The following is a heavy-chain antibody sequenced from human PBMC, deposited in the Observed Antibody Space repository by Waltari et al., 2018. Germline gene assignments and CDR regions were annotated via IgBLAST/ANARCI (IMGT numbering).Heavy chain of an antibody. Sequence: EVQLVESGGDLVQPGGSLRLACAASGFRFSSFRMHWVRQAPGKGPVWVSRIHTDGSGTRYADSVEGRFTISRDNTKNTLYLQMNSLRVEDTAVYYCARGGHVDWLPPDYWGQGTLVTVSS. V-gene: IGHV3-74*01. CDR3: ARGGHVDWLPPDY. J-gene: IGHJ4*02. CDR2: IHTDGSGT. D-gene: IGHD3-9*01. CDR1: GFRFSSFR.